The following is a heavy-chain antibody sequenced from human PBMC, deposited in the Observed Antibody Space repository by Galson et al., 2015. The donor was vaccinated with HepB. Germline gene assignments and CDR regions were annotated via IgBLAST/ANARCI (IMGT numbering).Heavy chain of an antibody. J-gene: IGHJ6*02. V-gene: IGHV1-69*13. CDR3: ARGDWVAPGIKPPPAYHYGMDV. CDR2: IVPILNTP. D-gene: IGHD3/OR15-3a*01. CDR1: GGTFSNSA. Sequence: SVKVSCKASGGTFSNSAISWVRQAPGQGLEWMGGIVPILNTPDHAEKFQGRVTITADESTSTAYMELSSLRSEDSAVYYCARGDWVAPGIKPPPAYHYGMDVWGQGTTVTVSS.